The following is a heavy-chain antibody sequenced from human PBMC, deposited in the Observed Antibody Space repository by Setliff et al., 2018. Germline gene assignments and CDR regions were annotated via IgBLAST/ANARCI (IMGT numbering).Heavy chain of an antibody. D-gene: IGHD3-3*01. J-gene: IGHJ4*02. CDR1: GGSISSSSYY. CDR2: IYYSGST. V-gene: IGHV4-39*07. Sequence: SETLSLTCTVSGGSISSSSYYWGWIRQPPGKGLEWIGSIYYSGSTYYNPSLKSRVTISVDTSENQFSLKLSSVTAADTAVYYCARRATYYNFWSGYYDYWGQGTLVTVSS. CDR3: ARRATYYNFWSGYYDY.